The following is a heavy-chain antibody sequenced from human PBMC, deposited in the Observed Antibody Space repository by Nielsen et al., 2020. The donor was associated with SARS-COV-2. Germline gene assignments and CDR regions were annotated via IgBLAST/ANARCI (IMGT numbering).Heavy chain of an antibody. CDR2: INPSGGST. V-gene: IGHV1-46*01. Sequence: WVRQAPGQGLEWMGIINPSGGSTSYAQKLQGRVTMTRDTSTSTAYMELSSLRSEDTAVYYCAETINGYYYGSGSYLPLGYWGQGTLVTVSS. J-gene: IGHJ4*02. D-gene: IGHD3-10*01. CDR3: AETINGYYYGSGSYLPLGY.